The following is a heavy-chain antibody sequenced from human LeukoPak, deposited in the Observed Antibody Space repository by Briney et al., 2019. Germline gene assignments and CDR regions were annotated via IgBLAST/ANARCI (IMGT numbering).Heavy chain of an antibody. J-gene: IGHJ6*02. CDR1: GFTFSSYA. D-gene: IGHD2-2*01. V-gene: IGHV3-30*18. CDR2: ISYDGSNK. Sequence: PGGSLRLSCAASGFTFSSYAMSWVRQAPGKGLEWVAVISYDGSNKYYADSVKGRFTISRDNSKNTLYLQMNSLRAEDTAVYYCAKGFYRYQLPTYGMDVWGQGTTVTVSS. CDR3: AKGFYRYQLPTYGMDV.